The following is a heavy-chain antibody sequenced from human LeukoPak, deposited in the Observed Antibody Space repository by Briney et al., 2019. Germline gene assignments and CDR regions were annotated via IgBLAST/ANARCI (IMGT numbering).Heavy chain of an antibody. CDR1: GFTFSSYS. J-gene: IGHJ4*02. CDR2: ISSSSSYI. Sequence: GGSLRLSCAASGFTFSSYSMNWVRQAPGKGLEWVSSISSSSSYIYYADSVKGRFTISRDNAQNSMYLQMNSLRAEDTAVYYCARVYDRYSSGWYSPYLDYWGQGTLVTVSS. D-gene: IGHD6-19*01. V-gene: IGHV3-21*01. CDR3: ARVYDRYSSGWYSPYLDY.